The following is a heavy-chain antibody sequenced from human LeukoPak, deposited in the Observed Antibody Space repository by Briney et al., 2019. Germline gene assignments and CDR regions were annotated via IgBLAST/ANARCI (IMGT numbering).Heavy chain of an antibody. Sequence: PSETLSLTCTVSGYSISSGYYWGWIRQPPGKGLEWIGSIYHSGSTYYNPSLKSRVTISVDTSKNQFSLKLSSVTAADTAVYYCARDRGKVATIRDYWGQGTLATVS. V-gene: IGHV4-38-2*02. CDR3: ARDRGKVATIRDY. CDR2: IYHSGST. J-gene: IGHJ4*02. D-gene: IGHD5-12*01. CDR1: GYSISSGYY.